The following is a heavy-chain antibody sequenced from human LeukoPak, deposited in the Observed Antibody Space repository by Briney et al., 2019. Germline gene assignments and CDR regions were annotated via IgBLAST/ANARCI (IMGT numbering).Heavy chain of an antibody. Sequence: SETLSLTCAVYGGSFSGSYWSWIRQPPGKGLKWIREINHSGGTNYNPSLKSRVTISVDTSKNQFSLKLSSVTAADTAVYYCARVGRYCSSTSCYLNWFDPWGQGTLVTVSS. V-gene: IGHV4-34*01. CDR1: GGSFSGSY. CDR2: INHSGGT. CDR3: ARVGRYCSSTSCYLNWFDP. D-gene: IGHD2-2*01. J-gene: IGHJ5*02.